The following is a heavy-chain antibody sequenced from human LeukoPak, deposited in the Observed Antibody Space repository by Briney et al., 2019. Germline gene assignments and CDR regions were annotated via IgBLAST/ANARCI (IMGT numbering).Heavy chain of an antibody. J-gene: IGHJ4*02. D-gene: IGHD7-27*01. V-gene: IGHV1-58*02. Sequence: SVKVSCKASGFTFTSSAIQWVRQARGQRLEWIGWIVVGSGNTNYAQKFQERITITRDMSTSTAYMELSSLRSEDTAVYYCARGPHWDPHFDYWGQGTLVTVSS. CDR2: IVVGSGNT. CDR3: ARGPHWDPHFDY. CDR1: GFTFTSSA.